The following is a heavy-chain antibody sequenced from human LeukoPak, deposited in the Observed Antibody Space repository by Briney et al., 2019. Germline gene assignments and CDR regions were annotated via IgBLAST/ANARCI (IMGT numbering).Heavy chain of an antibody. Sequence: GGSLRLSCAASGFTFSSYWMHWVRHAPGKGLEWISYISSSMSITYYADSVKGRFTISRDNAKNSLYLQMNGLTDEDTAVYYCARGSLNYYASGSYYMVFWGQGTLVTVSS. CDR1: GFTFSSYW. CDR2: ISSSMSIT. V-gene: IGHV3-48*02. CDR3: ARGSLNYYASGSYYMVF. J-gene: IGHJ4*02. D-gene: IGHD3-10*01.